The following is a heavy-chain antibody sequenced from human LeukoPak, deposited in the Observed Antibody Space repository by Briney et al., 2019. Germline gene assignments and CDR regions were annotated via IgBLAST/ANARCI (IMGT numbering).Heavy chain of an antibody. CDR2: ISSSSSTI. Sequence: GGSLRLSCAASGFTFSSYSMNWVRQAPGKGLEWVSYISSSSSTIYYADSVKGRFTISRDNAKNSLYLQMNSLRAEDTAVYYCARAYYYDSSGYYYGGGTLDYWGQGTLVTVSS. J-gene: IGHJ4*02. CDR3: ARAYYYDSSGYYYGGGTLDY. V-gene: IGHV3-48*04. D-gene: IGHD3-22*01. CDR1: GFTFSSYS.